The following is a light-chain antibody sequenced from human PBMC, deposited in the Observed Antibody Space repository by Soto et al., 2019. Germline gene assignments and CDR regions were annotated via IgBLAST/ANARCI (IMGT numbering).Light chain of an antibody. CDR2: AAY. J-gene: IGKJ1*01. CDR1: QSISSY. V-gene: IGKV1-39*01. CDR3: QQYGSSGT. Sequence: DIQMTHSPSSLSASVGDTVTITRRASQSISSYLTWYQQKPGKAPKLLIYAAYNLQGGVPSRFSGSGSGTDFTLTISRLEPEDFAVYYCQQYGSSGTFGQGTKVDIK.